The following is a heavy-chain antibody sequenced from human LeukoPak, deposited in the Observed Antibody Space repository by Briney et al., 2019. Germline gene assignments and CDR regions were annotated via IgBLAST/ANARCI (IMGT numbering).Heavy chain of an antibody. CDR3: ARATIFGVVIGPFDY. Sequence: GESLKISCKGSGYSFTSYWIGWVRQMPGKGLEWMGIIYPGDSDTRYSPSFQGQVTISADKSISTAYLQWSSLNASDTAMYYCARATIFGVVIGPFDYWGQGTLVTVSS. CDR2: IYPGDSDT. CDR1: GYSFTSYW. D-gene: IGHD3-3*01. J-gene: IGHJ4*02. V-gene: IGHV5-51*01.